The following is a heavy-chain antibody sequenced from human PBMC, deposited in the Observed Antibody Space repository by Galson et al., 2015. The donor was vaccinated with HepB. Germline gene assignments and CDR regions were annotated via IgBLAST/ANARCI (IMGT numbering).Heavy chain of an antibody. D-gene: IGHD2-2*01. CDR2: INHSGRT. CDR3: ARGRTKGYASASDY. Sequence: SLTCAVYVGSFSDFYWSWVRQSPGKGLEWIGEINHSGRTNYNPSLRSRVTISVDTSKNQFSLKLSSVTAADTAVYFCARGRTKGYASASDYWSQGTLVTVSS. CDR1: VGSFSDFY. J-gene: IGHJ4*02. V-gene: IGHV4-34*01.